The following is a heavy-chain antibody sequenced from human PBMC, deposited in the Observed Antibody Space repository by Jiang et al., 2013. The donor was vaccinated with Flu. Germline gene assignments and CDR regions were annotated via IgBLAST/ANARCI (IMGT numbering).Heavy chain of an antibody. V-gene: IGHV5-51*03. D-gene: IGHD5/OR15-5a*01. CDR2: VYPGDSDT. CDR3: VRSVHDPHWLDP. CDR1: GYSFTDYW. J-gene: IGHJ5*02. Sequence: GAEVKKPGESLKISCKASGYSFTDYWIAWVRQLPGKGLECMGLVYPGDSDTRYSPSFRGQVTISADKSITTAYLQWNTLKASDSAIYFCVRSVHDPHWLDPWGQGTLVTVSS.